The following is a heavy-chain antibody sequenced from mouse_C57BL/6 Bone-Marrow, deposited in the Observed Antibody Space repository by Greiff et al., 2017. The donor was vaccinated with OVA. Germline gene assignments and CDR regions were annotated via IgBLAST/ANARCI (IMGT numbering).Heavy chain of an antibody. D-gene: IGHD1-1*01. CDR3: ARLDYGSSYYAMDY. Sequence: VMLVESGPELVKPGASVKISCKASGYAFSSSWMNWVKQRPGKGLEWIGRIYPGDGDTNYNGKFKGKATLTADKSSSTAYMQLSSLTSEDSAVYFCARLDYGSSYYAMDYWGQGTSVTVSS. J-gene: IGHJ4*01. V-gene: IGHV1-82*01. CDR1: GYAFSSSW. CDR2: IYPGDGDT.